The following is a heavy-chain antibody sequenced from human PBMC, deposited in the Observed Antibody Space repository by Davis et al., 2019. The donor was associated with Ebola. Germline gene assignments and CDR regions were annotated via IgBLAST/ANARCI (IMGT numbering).Heavy chain of an antibody. D-gene: IGHD2-2*01. Sequence: MPGGSLRLSCAVYGGSFSGYYWSWIRQPPGKGLEWIGYIYYSGSTNYNPSLKSRVTISVDTSKNQFSLKLSSVTAADTAVYYCAKAQECSSTTCYAFDIWGQGTMVTVSS. V-gene: IGHV4-59*12. CDR2: IYYSGST. CDR1: GGSFSGYY. J-gene: IGHJ3*02. CDR3: AKAQECSSTTCYAFDI.